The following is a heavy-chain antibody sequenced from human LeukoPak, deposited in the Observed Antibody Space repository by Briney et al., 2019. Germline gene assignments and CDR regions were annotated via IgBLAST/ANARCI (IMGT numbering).Heavy chain of an antibody. V-gene: IGHV1-2*02. CDR2: INPNDGDI. J-gene: IGHJ4*02. CDR3: ARANFLYCSSTTCLFDY. CDR1: GYTFTDYY. Sequence: ASVKVSCTASGYTFTDYYMHWVRQAPGQGFEWMGWINPNDGDINYAQKFQGRVTMTRDTSISTAHMEVSRPRSDDTAVYYCARANFLYCSSTTCLFDYWGQGTLVTVSS. D-gene: IGHD2-2*01.